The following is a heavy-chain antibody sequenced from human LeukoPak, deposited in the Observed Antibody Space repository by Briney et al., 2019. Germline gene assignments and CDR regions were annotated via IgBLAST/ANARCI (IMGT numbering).Heavy chain of an antibody. D-gene: IGHD1-7*01. J-gene: IGHJ4*02. CDR3: TRSRTWNYEPATFDY. CDR2: IRSKAYGGTP. Sequence: GGSLSLSCTASGFTFGDSAMHWVRQAPGKGLEWVSFIRSKAYGGTPEYAASVKGRFTISRDDSKSIVYLQMNSLKTADTAVYFCTRSRTWNYEPATFDYWGQGTLVTVSS. V-gene: IGHV3-49*04. CDR1: GFTFGDSA.